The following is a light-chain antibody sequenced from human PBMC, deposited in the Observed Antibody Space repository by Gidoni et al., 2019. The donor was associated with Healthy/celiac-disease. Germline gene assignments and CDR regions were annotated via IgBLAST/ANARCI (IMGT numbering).Light chain of an antibody. J-gene: IGKJ1*01. CDR2: DAS. CDR3: QQSYSTPRT. Sequence: IQMTQSPSSLSASVGDRVTITCRASQRISSYLNWYQQKPGKAPNLLIYDASSLESGVPSRFSGSGSGTDFTFTISSLQPEDFETYYCQQSYSTPRTCGQGTNVEIK. V-gene: IGKV1-39*01. CDR1: QRISSY.